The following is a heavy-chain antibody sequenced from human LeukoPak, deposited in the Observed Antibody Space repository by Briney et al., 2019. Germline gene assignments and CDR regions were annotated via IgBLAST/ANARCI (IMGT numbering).Heavy chain of an antibody. Sequence: ASVKVSCKASGGTFSSYAISWVRQAPGQGLEWMGGIIPIFGTANYAQKFQGRVTITADESTSTAYMELSSLRSEDTAVYYCARTAGIPPHQRALDYWGQGTLVTVSS. J-gene: IGHJ4*02. CDR1: GGTFSSYA. CDR2: IIPIFGTA. V-gene: IGHV1-69*13. D-gene: IGHD6-13*01. CDR3: ARTAGIPPHQRALDY.